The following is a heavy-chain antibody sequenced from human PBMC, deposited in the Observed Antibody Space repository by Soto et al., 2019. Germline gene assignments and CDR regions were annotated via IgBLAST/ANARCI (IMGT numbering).Heavy chain of an antibody. Sequence: PGESLKISCKGSGYTFASYWIAWVRQMPGKGLEWMGIIYPNDFDTKYSPSFQGQVTISAGKSISTAYLQWDSLKASDTAMYYCARQSATSPTYHYYEMDVWGQGTLVTVSS. V-gene: IGHV5-51*01. CDR2: IYPNDFDT. D-gene: IGHD1-1*01. CDR1: GYTFASYW. J-gene: IGHJ6*02. CDR3: ARQSATSPTYHYYEMDV.